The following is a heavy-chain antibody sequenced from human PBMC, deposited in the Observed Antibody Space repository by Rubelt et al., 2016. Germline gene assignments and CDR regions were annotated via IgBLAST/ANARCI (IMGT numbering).Heavy chain of an antibody. D-gene: IGHD3-16*02. CDR2: MNSDGSST. V-gene: IGHV3-74*01. J-gene: IGHJ3*01. CDR1: GFTFSSYW. CDR3: AREPEYYDDVWGSYHYTDAFDL. Sequence: EVHLMESGGGLVQPGGSLRLSCAASGFTFSSYWMHWVRQAPGKGLVWVSRMNSDGSSTSYADSVKGRFTISRDNAKNTVYLQMNSLRAEDTAVYYCAREPEYYDDVWGSYHYTDAFDLWGQGTMVTVSS.